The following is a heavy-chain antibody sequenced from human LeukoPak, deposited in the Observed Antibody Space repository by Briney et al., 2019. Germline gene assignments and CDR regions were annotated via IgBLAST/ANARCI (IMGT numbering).Heavy chain of an antibody. CDR2: ITPIFGTG. V-gene: IGHV1-69*05. CDR3: ASRFYDILTGFPQDV. CDR1: GGTFSSYA. D-gene: IGHD3-9*01. J-gene: IGHJ6*04. Sequence: SVKVSCKASGGTFSSYAISWVRQAPGQGLEWMGGITPIFGTGNYAQKFQGRVTITTDESTSTAYMELSSLRSEDTAVYYCASRFYDILTGFPQDVWGKGTTVTVSS.